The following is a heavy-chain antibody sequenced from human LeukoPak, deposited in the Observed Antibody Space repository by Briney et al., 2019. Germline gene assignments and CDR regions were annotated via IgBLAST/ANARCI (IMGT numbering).Heavy chain of an antibody. J-gene: IGHJ4*02. Sequence: PGGSLRLSCAAYGFIFSRYVMSWVRQAPGKGLEWVSAISGSGGSTYYADSVKGRFTISRDNSKNTLYLQMNSLRAEDTSVYYCAKDPEYSSSSNNYWGQGTLVTVSS. D-gene: IGHD6-6*01. CDR1: GFIFSRYV. CDR3: AKDPEYSSSSNNY. CDR2: ISGSGGST. V-gene: IGHV3-23*01.